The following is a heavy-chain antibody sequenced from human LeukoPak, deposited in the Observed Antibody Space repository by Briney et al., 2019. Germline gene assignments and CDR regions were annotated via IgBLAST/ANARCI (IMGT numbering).Heavy chain of an antibody. D-gene: IGHD3-10*01. V-gene: IGHV1-69*04. CDR3: ARDMVFASAATNDY. J-gene: IGHJ4*02. Sequence: EASVKVSCKASGGTFSNYAITWVRQAPGLGLEWMGRIIPIFGIANYAQEFQDRLTITADKSTSTAYMELSSLRSEDTAVYYCARDMVFASAATNDYWGQGTLVTASS. CDR1: GGTFSNYA. CDR2: IIPIFGIA.